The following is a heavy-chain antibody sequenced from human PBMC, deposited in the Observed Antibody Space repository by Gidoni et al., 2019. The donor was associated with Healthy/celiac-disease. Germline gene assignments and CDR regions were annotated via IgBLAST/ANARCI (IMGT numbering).Heavy chain of an antibody. J-gene: IGHJ4*02. CDR3: AKGASGWPFDY. Sequence: QVQLVESGGGVVQPGRSLRLSCAASGFTFSSYGMHWVRQAPGKGLEWLAVISYDGSNKYYADSVKGRFTISRDNSKNTLYLQMNSLRAEDTAVYYCAKGASGWPFDYWGQGTLVTVSS. D-gene: IGHD6-19*01. V-gene: IGHV3-30*18. CDR1: GFTFSSYG. CDR2: ISYDGSNK.